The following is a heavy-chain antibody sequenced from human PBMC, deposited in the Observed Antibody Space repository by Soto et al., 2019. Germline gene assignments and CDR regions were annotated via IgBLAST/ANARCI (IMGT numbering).Heavy chain of an antibody. V-gene: IGHV4-30-2*01. CDR1: GGFISSGGYS. CDR2: IYHSGST. D-gene: IGHD3-22*01. J-gene: IGHJ3*02. Sequence: NPSETLSPTCAVSGGFISSGGYSWNWFRQPPGKGLQWIGYIYHSGSTYYNPSLKSRVTISVDRSKNQFSLKLSSVTAADTAVYYCARGYYYDSSGGDAFDIWGQGTMVT. CDR3: ARGYYYDSSGGDAFDI.